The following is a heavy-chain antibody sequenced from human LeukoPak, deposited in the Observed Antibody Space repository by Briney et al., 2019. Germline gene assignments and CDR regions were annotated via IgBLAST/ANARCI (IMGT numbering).Heavy chain of an antibody. J-gene: IGHJ6*02. CDR1: GYTFTSYG. D-gene: IGHD2-15*01. CDR2: ISAYNGNT. Sequence: ASVKVSCKASGYTFTSYGISWVRQAPGQGVEWMGWISAYNGNTNYAQKLQGRVTMTTDTSTSTAYMELRSLRSDDTAVYYCARDSSVVVAAIGAYYYYGMDVWGQGTTVTVSS. V-gene: IGHV1-18*01. CDR3: ARDSSVVVAAIGAYYYYGMDV.